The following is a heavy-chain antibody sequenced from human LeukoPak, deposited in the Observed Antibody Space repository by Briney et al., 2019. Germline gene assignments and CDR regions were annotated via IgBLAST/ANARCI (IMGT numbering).Heavy chain of an antibody. D-gene: IGHD3-22*01. Sequence: GGSLRLSCAASGFTVGSNTMSWVRQAPGKGLEWVSIIYSGGSTSYADSVKGRFTISRDNSKNTMYLQMNSLRTEDTAVYYCARGGSYFDISGYYFYWGQGTLVTVSS. CDR1: GFTVGSNT. V-gene: IGHV3-66*01. J-gene: IGHJ4*02. CDR3: ARGGSYFDISGYYFY. CDR2: IYSGGST.